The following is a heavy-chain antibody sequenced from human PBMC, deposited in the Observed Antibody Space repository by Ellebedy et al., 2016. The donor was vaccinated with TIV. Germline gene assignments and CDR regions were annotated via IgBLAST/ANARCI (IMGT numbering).Heavy chain of an antibody. CDR2: INHSGST. CDR1: GGSFSGYY. Sequence: SETLSLTXAVYGGSFSGYYWSWIRQPPGKGLEWIGEINHSGSTNYNPSLKSRVTISVDTSKNQFSLKLSSVTAADTAVYYCARYVPTQRKRYFDLWGRGTLVTVSS. J-gene: IGHJ2*01. CDR3: ARYVPTQRKRYFDL. V-gene: IGHV4-34*01. D-gene: IGHD6-25*01.